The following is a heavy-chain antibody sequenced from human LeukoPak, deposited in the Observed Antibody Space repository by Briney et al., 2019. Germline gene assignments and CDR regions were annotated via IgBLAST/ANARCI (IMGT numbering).Heavy chain of an antibody. J-gene: IGHJ4*02. CDR3: AREGGTVPDY. CDR1: GGSINSYY. CDR2: IYYSGST. V-gene: IGHV4-59*01. Sequence: SETLSLTCTVSGGSINSYYWNWIRQPPGKGLEWIGYIYYSGSTNYNPSLRSRVTISLDTSKKQFSLKLSSVTAADTAIYYCAREGGTVPDYWGQGTLVTVSS. D-gene: IGHD4-17*01.